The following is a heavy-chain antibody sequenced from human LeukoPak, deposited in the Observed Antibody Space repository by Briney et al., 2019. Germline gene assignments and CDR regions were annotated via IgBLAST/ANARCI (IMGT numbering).Heavy chain of an antibody. CDR3: AREKIDWGSRGAFDI. V-gene: IGHV3-53*04. J-gene: IGHJ3*02. D-gene: IGHD3-9*01. Sequence: GGSLRLSCAASGFTFGTYTMSWVRQAPGKGLEWVSVIYSGGSTYYADSVKGRFTISRHNSKNTLYLQMNSLRAEDTAVYYCAREKIDWGSRGAFDIWGQGTMVTVSS. CDR2: IYSGGST. CDR1: GFTFGTYT.